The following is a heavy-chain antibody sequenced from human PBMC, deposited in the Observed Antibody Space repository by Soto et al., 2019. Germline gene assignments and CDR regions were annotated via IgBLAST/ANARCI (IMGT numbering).Heavy chain of an antibody. J-gene: IGHJ5*02. CDR3: ARVPDR. CDR2: IYHSGST. D-gene: IGHD2-2*01. CDR1: GGSISRGGYS. V-gene: IGHV4-30-2*01. Sequence: SETLSVTCAVSGGSISRGGYSWSWIRQPPGKGLEWIGYIYHSGSTYYNPSLKSRVTISVDRSKNQFSLKLSSVTAADTAVYYCARVPDRWGQGTLVTVSA.